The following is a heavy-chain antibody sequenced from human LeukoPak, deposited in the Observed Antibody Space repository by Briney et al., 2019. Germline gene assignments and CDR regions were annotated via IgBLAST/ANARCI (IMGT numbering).Heavy chain of an antibody. CDR1: GFSFSSYY. D-gene: IGHD6-19*01. V-gene: IGHV3-7*03. CDR3: TRDLAAVPGPRMDV. Sequence: GGSLRLSCAASGFSFSSYYMSWVRQAPGKGLEWVALINPDGSERYYVDSVKGRFTISRDNAKNSLYLQMDSLRDDDTAMYFCTRDLAAVPGPRMDVWGQGTMVTVSS. CDR2: INPDGSER. J-gene: IGHJ6*02.